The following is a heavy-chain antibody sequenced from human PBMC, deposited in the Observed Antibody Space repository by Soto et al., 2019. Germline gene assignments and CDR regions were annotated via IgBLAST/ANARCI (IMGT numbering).Heavy chain of an antibody. CDR1: GHTFTGHH. CDR2: IDLDIGDT. J-gene: IGHJ4*02. D-gene: IGHD2-2*01. CDR3: ALEPAGTEGFDY. V-gene: IGHV1-2*02. Sequence: QVQMVQSGAEVKKPGASVKVSCKASGHTFTGHHMHWARQAPGQGLECMRLIDLDIGDTKYAQKFQGRVTSSSDTSITVAFMELRWLRSDDTAVYYCALEPAGTEGFDYWGQGTLVTVSS.